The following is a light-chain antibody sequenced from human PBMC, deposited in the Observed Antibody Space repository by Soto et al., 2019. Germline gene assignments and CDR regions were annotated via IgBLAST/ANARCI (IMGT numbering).Light chain of an antibody. CDR1: SSNIGNNY. V-gene: IGLV1-51*01. CDR3: GTWDSSLSAYV. CDR2: DNN. Sequence: SVLTQPPSVSAAPGQKFTISCSGSSSNIGNNYVSWYQQLPGTAPKLLIYDNNKRPSGIPDRFSGSKSGTSATLGITGLQTGDEADYYCGTWDSSLSAYVFGTGTKVTVL. J-gene: IGLJ1*01.